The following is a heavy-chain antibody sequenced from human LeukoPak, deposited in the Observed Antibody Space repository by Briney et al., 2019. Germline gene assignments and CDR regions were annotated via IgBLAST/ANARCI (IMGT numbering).Heavy chain of an antibody. D-gene: IGHD6-19*01. CDR2: FDPEDGET. Sequence: ASVKVSCKVSGYTLTELSMHWVRQAPGKGLEWMGGFDPEDGETIYAQKFQGRVTMTEDTSTDTAYMELSSLRSEDTAVYYCAPLGGPGYSSGWVGYWGQGTLVTVSS. J-gene: IGHJ4*02. V-gene: IGHV1-24*01. CDR1: GYTLTELS. CDR3: APLGGPGYSSGWVGY.